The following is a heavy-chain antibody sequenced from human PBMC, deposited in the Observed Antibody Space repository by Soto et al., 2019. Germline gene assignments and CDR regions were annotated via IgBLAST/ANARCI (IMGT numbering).Heavy chain of an antibody. CDR1: GFTFSSYG. CDR2: IWYDGSNK. CDR3: ARGKQLVRFGIDY. V-gene: IGHV3-33*01. J-gene: IGHJ4*02. D-gene: IGHD6-13*01. Sequence: QVQLVESGGGVVQPGRSLRLSCAASGFTFSSYGMHWVRQAPGKGLEWVAVIWYDGSNKYYADSVKGRFTISRDNSKNTLYLQMNSLRAEDTAVYCCARGKQLVRFGIDYWGQGTLVTVSS.